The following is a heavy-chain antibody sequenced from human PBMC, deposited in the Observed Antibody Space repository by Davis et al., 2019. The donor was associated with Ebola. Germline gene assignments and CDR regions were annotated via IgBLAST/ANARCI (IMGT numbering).Heavy chain of an antibody. CDR3: ARGGLLWFGDFYHYGLDV. V-gene: IGHV1-2*04. CDR2: INPNSGGT. J-gene: IGHJ6*02. Sequence: ASVKVSCKAFGYTFTNYYVHWVRQAPGQGLEWMGWINPNSGGTNYAQKFQGWVTMTRDTSINTAYMDLTRLRSADTALYYCARGGLLWFGDFYHYGLDVWGLGTSVTVSS. D-gene: IGHD3-10*01. CDR1: GYTFTNYY.